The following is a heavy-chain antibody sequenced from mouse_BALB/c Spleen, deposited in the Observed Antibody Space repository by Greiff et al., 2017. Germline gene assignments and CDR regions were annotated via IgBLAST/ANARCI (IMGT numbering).Heavy chain of an antibody. Sequence: VQLQQSGAELVRPGSSVKISCKASGYAFSSYWMNWVKQRPGQGLEWIGQIYPGDGDTNYNGKFKGKATLTADKSSSTAYMQLSSLTSEDSAVYFCARRDSSGYYYAMDYWGQGTSVTVSS. CDR3: ARRDSSGYYYAMDY. D-gene: IGHD3-2*01. CDR2: IYPGDGDT. J-gene: IGHJ4*01. V-gene: IGHV1-80*01. CDR1: GYAFSSYW.